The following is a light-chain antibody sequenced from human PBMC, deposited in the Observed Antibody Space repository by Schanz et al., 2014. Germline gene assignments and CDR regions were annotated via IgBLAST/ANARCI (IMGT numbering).Light chain of an antibody. CDR2: GAS. CDR1: QPVSSF. Sequence: ESVLTQSPATLSLSPGERATLSCRASQPVSSFLAWYQQKPGQAPRLLIFGASTRATGIPARFSGSGSGTEFTLTISSLQSEDFVVYYCQQYDNWWTFGPGTKVEIK. V-gene: IGKV3D-15*01. J-gene: IGKJ1*01. CDR3: QQYDNWWT.